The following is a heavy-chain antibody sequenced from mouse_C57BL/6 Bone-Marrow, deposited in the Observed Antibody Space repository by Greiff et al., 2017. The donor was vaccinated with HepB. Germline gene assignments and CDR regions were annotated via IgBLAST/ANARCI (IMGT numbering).Heavy chain of an antibody. CDR1: GFTFSSYA. CDR3: ARGITTVVGDY. D-gene: IGHD1-1*01. J-gene: IGHJ2*01. Sequence: DVHLVESGGGLVKPGGSLKLSCAASGFTFSSYAMSWVRQTPEKRLEWVATISDGGSYTYYPDNVKGRFTISRDNAKNNLYLQMSHLKSEDTAMYYCARGITTVVGDYWGQGTTLTVSS. V-gene: IGHV5-4*01. CDR2: ISDGGSYT.